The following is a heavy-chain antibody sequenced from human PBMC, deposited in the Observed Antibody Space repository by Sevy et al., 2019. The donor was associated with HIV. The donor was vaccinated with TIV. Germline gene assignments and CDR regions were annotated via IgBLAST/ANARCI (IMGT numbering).Heavy chain of an antibody. Sequence: ASVKVSCKASGYTFTSYDINWVRQATGQGLEWMGWMNPNSGNTGYAQKFQGRVTMTRNTSISTAYMELSSLGSEDTAVYYCARGREIQLWFTYYYYYYGMDVWGQGTTVTVSS. CDR3: ARGREIQLWFTYYYYYYGMDV. J-gene: IGHJ6*02. CDR1: GYTFTSYD. V-gene: IGHV1-8*01. CDR2: MNPNSGNT. D-gene: IGHD5-18*01.